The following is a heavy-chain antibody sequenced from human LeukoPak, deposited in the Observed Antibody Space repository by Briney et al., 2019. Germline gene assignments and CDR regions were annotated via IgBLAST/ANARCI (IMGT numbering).Heavy chain of an antibody. D-gene: IGHD6-19*01. J-gene: IGHJ4*02. CDR3: AKEIAREAVAGYDY. CDR1: GFTFSSYA. Sequence: AAGSLRLSCAASGFTFSSYAMSWVRQAPGKGLEWVSAISGSGGSTYYADSVKGRFTISRDNSKNTLYLQVNSLRAEDTAVYYCAKEIAREAVAGYDYWGQGTLVTVSS. V-gene: IGHV3-23*01. CDR2: ISGSGGST.